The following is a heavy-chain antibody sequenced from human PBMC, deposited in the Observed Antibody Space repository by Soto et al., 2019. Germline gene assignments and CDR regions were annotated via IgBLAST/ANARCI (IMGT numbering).Heavy chain of an antibody. V-gene: IGHV1-69*02. Sequence: QVQLVQSGAEVKKPGSSVKVSCKASGGTFGSYTISWVRQAPGQGLEWMGRIIPILGIANYAQKFQGRVTITADKSTSTAYMELSSLRSEDTAVYYCARARYSNSIDYWGQGTLVTVSS. CDR3: ARARYSNSIDY. D-gene: IGHD4-4*01. CDR1: GGTFGSYT. J-gene: IGHJ4*02. CDR2: IIPILGIA.